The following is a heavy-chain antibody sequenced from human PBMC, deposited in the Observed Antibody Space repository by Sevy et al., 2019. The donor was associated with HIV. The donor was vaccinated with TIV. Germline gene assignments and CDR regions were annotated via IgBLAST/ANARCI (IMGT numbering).Heavy chain of an antibody. J-gene: IGHJ4*02. D-gene: IGHD3-9*01. Sequence: SETLSLTCTVSGGSISSDDHYWNWIRQPPGKGLEWIGYIYGSGNTYYNPSLKSRVTISFEMSKNQFSLNLTSMTVADTAVYYCAGFSDWLSVGWGQGTLVTVSS. CDR3: AGFSDWLSVG. CDR1: GGSISSDDHY. V-gene: IGHV4-30-4*01. CDR2: IYGSGNT.